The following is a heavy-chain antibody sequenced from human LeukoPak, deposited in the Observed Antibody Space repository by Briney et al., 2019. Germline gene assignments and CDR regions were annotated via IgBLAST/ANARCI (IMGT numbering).Heavy chain of an antibody. CDR2: IYYSGST. CDR1: GGSISSYY. D-gene: IGHD3-3*01. CDR3: ARLRSYDFWSGYYDPHGVFGP. Sequence: SETLSLTCTVSGGSISSYYWSWIRQPPGKGLEWSGYIYYSGSTNYNPSLKSRVTISVDTSKNQFSLKLSSVTAADTAVYYCARLRSYDFWSGYYDPHGVFGPWGQGTLVTVSS. V-gene: IGHV4-59*08. J-gene: IGHJ5*02.